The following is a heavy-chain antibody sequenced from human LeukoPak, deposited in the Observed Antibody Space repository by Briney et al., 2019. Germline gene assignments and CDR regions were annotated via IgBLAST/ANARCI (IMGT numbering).Heavy chain of an antibody. V-gene: IGHV3-20*04. CDR3: AAEYYYDSSGYYEQH. CDR2: INWNGGST. CDR1: GFTFDDYG. J-gene: IGHJ1*01. D-gene: IGHD3-22*01. Sequence: GGSLRLSCAASGFTFDDYGMSWVRQAPGKGLEWVSGINWNGGSTGYADSVKGRFTISRDNAKNSLYLQMNSLRAEDTAVYYCAAEYYYDSSGYYEQHWGQGTLVTVSS.